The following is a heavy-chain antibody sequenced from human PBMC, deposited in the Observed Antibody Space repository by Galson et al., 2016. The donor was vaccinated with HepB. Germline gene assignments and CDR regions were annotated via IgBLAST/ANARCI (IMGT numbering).Heavy chain of an antibody. CDR3: ARDGTVAPGY. Sequence: GLEWISYITGSGSAIYYADSVKGRFTISRDNTKNSLDLQMNSLRVEDTAVYYCARDGTVAPGYWGQGTLVTVSS. J-gene: IGHJ1*01. CDR2: ITGSGSAI. V-gene: IGHV3-11*01. D-gene: IGHD6-19*01.